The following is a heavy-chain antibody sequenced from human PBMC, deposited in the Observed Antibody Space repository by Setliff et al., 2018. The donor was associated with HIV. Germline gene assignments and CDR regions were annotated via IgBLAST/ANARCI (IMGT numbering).Heavy chain of an antibody. CDR3: ARFARDPTD. CDR1: GASITSSY. J-gene: IGHJ4*02. V-gene: IGHV4-59*08. CDR2: IYYSGDS. Sequence: RLRETLSLTCTVSGASITSSYWTWIRQSPGRGLEYLGYIYYSGDSNYSPSLKSRLSMSLDASTSQFSLRLNSLTAADTAMYYCARFARDPTDWGRGILVTVSS.